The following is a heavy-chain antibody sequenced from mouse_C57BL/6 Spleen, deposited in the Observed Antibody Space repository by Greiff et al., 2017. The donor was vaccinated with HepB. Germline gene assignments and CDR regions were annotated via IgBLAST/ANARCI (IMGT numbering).Heavy chain of an antibody. CDR3: ARSNYLLDY. V-gene: IGHV3-6*01. D-gene: IGHD2-5*01. J-gene: IGHJ2*01. CDR1: GYSITSGYY. CDR2: ISYDGSN. Sequence: EVQLVESGPGLVKPSQSLSLTCSVTGYSITSGYYWNWIRQFPGNKLEWMGYISYDGSNNYNPSLKNRISITRDTSKNQFFLKLNSVTTEDTATYYCARSNYLLDYWGQGTTLTVSS.